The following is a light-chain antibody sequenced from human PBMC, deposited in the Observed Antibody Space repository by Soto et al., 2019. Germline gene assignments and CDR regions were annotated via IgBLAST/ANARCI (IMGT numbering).Light chain of an antibody. Sequence: QTVVTQEPSLTVSPGGTVTLTCGSSTGATTSGHYPYWIQQKPGQAPKTLIYDTSNKHSWTPARFSGSLLGGKAALTLSGAQAEDEADYYCLLFYDSFRVFGGGTKLTVL. J-gene: IGLJ2*01. CDR3: LLFYDSFRV. CDR1: TGATTSGHY. V-gene: IGLV7-46*01. CDR2: DTS.